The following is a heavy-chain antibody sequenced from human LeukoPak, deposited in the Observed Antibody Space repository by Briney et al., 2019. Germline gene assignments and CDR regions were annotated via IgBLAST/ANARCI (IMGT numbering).Heavy chain of an antibody. D-gene: IGHD4-17*01. CDR2: ISYDGSNK. J-gene: IGHJ4*02. V-gene: IGHV3-30*18. CDR3: AKEVNYGDYTFDY. Sequence: PGGSLRLSCAASGFTFSSYGMHWVRQAPGKGLEWVAVISYDGSNKYYADSVKGRFTISRDNSKNTLYLQMNSLRAEDTAVYYCAKEVNYGDYTFDYWGQGTLVTVSS. CDR1: GFTFSSYG.